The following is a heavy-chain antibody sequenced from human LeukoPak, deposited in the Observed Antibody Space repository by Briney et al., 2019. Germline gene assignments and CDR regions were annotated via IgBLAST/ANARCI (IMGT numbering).Heavy chain of an antibody. Sequence: SQTLSLTCTVSGGSISSGSYYWSWIRQPAGKGLEWIGRIYTSGSTNYNPSLKSRVTMSVDTSKNQFSLKLSSVTAADTAVYYCAREGFTWNYIRYWGQGTLVTVSS. CDR2: IYTSGST. CDR1: GGSISSGSYY. J-gene: IGHJ4*02. D-gene: IGHD1-7*01. V-gene: IGHV4-61*02. CDR3: AREGFTWNYIRY.